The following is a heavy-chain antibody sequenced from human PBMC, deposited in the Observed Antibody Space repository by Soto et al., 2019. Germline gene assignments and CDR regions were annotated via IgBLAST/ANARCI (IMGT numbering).Heavy chain of an antibody. J-gene: IGHJ4*02. CDR2: IYYSGST. D-gene: IGHD2-15*01. Sequence: SETLSLTCTVSGGSISSSSYYWGWIRQHPGKGLEWIGYIYYSGSTYYNPSLKSRVTISVDTSKNQFSLKLSSVTAADTAVYYCARIRGNDAATVDYWGQGTLVTVSS. V-gene: IGHV4-31*03. CDR3: ARIRGNDAATVDY. CDR1: GGSISSSSYY.